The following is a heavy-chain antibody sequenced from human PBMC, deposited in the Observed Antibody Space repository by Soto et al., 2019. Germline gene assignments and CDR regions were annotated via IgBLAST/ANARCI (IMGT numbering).Heavy chain of an antibody. V-gene: IGHV4-31*03. CDR2: IYYSGST. Sequence: QVQLQESGPGLVKPSQTLSLTCTVSGGSISSGGYYWSWIRQHPGKGLEWIGYIYYSGSTYYNPSLKRRVTISVDTSKTQFSLKLSSVTAADTAVYYCARGTVANWFDPWGQGTLVTVSS. D-gene: IGHD2-15*01. CDR1: GGSISSGGYY. J-gene: IGHJ5*02. CDR3: ARGTVANWFDP.